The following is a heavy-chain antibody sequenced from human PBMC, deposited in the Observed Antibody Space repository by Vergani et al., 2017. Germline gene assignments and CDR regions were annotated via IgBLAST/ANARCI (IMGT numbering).Heavy chain of an antibody. D-gene: IGHD2-2*01. CDR1: GYSFTSYW. CDR2: IYPGDSDT. V-gene: IGHV5-51*01. CDR3: ARQYSSSTSCGDALDI. J-gene: IGHJ3*02. Sequence: EVQLVQSGAEVKKPGESLKISCKGSGYSFTSYWIGWVRQMPGKGLEWMGIIYPGDSDTRYSPSFQVQVTISADKSISSAYLQWSSLKASDTAMYYCARQYSSSTSCGDALDIGGRGTMVTVHS.